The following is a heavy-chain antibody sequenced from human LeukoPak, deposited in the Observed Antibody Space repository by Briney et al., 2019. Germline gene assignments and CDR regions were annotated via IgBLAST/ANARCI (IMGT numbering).Heavy chain of an antibody. D-gene: IGHD1-26*01. J-gene: IGHJ5*02. CDR1: GFTFSNYG. CDR3: MKDLGSRRLTSGSNFS. Sequence: GGSLRLSCVASGFTFSNYGMHWVRQAPGKGLEWVAIISDDGSNKYYGDLVKGRFTISRDNSKKTLYLQMNSLRAEDTGVYYCMKDLGSRRLTSGSNFSWGQGTLVTVS. CDR2: ISDDGSNK. V-gene: IGHV3-30*18.